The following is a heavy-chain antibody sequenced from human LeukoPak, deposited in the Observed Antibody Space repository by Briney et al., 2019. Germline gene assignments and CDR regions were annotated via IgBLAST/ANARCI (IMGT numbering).Heavy chain of an antibody. Sequence: SETLSLTCAVYGGSFSGYYWSWIRQPPGKGLEWIGEIDHSGSTNYNPSLKSRVTISVDTSKNQFSLKLSSVTAADTAVYYCARTNYYDRDYWGQGTLVTVSS. CDR2: IDHSGST. D-gene: IGHD3-22*01. V-gene: IGHV4-34*01. CDR1: GGSFSGYY. CDR3: ARTNYYDRDY. J-gene: IGHJ4*02.